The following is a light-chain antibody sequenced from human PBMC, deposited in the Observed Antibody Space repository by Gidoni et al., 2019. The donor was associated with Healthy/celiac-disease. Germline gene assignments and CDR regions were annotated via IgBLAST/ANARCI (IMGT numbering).Light chain of an antibody. Sequence: EIVFTQSPGTLSLSPGERATLSCRASQSVSSSYLDWYQQKPGQAPRLLIYGASSRATGIPDRFSGSGSGTDFTLTISRLEPEDFAVYYCQQYGSSRRTFXXXTKVEIK. CDR1: QSVSSSY. V-gene: IGKV3-20*01. CDR2: GAS. CDR3: QQYGSSRRT. J-gene: IGKJ1*01.